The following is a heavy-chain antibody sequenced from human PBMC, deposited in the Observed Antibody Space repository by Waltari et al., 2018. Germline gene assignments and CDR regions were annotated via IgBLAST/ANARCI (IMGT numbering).Heavy chain of an antibody. CDR2: IYPSEPAT. D-gene: IGHD7-27*01. J-gene: IGHJ4*02. Sequence: VQLVQSGPEVKKHGESLRISCKISGYNFQNFWVASVRQMHGKGLEWMSSIYPSEPATKLSPAYRGQGTIYVDKTDSTTYLTRRGMRASDTANYFCARRQEDWGPLHFFDHWGQGSLDTVST. CDR1: GYNFQNFW. V-gene: IGHV5-51*01. CDR3: ARRQEDWGPLHFFDH.